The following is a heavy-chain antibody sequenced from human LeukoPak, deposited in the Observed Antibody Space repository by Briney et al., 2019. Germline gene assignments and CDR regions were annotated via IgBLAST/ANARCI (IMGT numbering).Heavy chain of an antibody. Sequence: SETLTLTCTVSGGSISSYYWSWIRQPAGKGLEWIGRIYTSGSTNYNPSLKSRVTMSVDTSKNQFSLKLSSVTAADTAVYYCARAYYDSSGYCGGEHYFDYWRQGTLVTVSS. J-gene: IGHJ4*02. CDR1: GGSISSYY. CDR2: IYTSGST. V-gene: IGHV4-4*07. CDR3: ARAYYDSSGYCGGEHYFDY. D-gene: IGHD3-22*01.